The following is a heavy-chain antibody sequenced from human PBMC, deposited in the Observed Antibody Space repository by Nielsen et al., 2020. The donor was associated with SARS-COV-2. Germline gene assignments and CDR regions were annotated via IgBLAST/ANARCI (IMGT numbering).Heavy chain of an antibody. D-gene: IGHD1-26*01. CDR1: GFTFSSYA. CDR2: ISYDGSNK. Sequence: GESLKISCAASGFTFSSYAMHWVRQAPGKGLEWVAVISYDGSNKYYADSVKGRFTISRDNSKNTLYLQMNSLRAEDTAVYYCAKDLASYPLSYYMDVWGKGTTVTVSS. CDR3: AKDLASYPLSYYMDV. V-gene: IGHV3-30-3*01. J-gene: IGHJ6*03.